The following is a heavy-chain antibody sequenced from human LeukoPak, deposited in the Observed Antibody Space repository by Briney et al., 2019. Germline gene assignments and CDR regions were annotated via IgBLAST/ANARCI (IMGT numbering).Heavy chain of an antibody. CDR2: IYTSGST. V-gene: IGHV4-4*07. Sequence: DWIGRIYTSGSTNYNPSLKSRVTMSVDTSKKQFSLKLSSVTAADTAVYYCASTRFDAFDIWGQGTMVTVSS. CDR3: ASTRFDAFDI. J-gene: IGHJ3*02.